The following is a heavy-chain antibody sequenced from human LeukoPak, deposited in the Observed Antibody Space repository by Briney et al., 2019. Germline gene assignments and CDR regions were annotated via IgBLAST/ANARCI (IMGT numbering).Heavy chain of an antibody. V-gene: IGHV1-2*02. CDR3: ARVAGGFDP. D-gene: IGHD1-1*01. J-gene: IGHJ5*02. CDR1: GYTFTDYY. Sequence: ASVKVSCKVSGYTFTDYYMHWVRQAPGQGLEWMGWINPNSDGTNYAQKFQGRVTMTRDTSISTAYMELSRLRSDDTAVYYCARVAGGFDPWGQGTLVTVSS. CDR2: INPNSDGT.